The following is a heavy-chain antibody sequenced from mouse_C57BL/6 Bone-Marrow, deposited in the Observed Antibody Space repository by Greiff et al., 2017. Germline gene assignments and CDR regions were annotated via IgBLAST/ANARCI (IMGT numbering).Heavy chain of an antibody. Sequence: EVKLVESGGDLVKPGGSLQLSCAASGFTFSSYGMSWVRQTPDKRLEWVATISSGGSYTYYPDSVKGRFTISRDNAKNTLYLQMSSLKSEDTAMYYCARQSSSPLYAMDYWGQGTSVTVSS. J-gene: IGHJ4*01. V-gene: IGHV5-6*01. CDR3: ARQSSSPLYAMDY. CDR1: GFTFSSYG. D-gene: IGHD1-1*01. CDR2: ISSGGSYT.